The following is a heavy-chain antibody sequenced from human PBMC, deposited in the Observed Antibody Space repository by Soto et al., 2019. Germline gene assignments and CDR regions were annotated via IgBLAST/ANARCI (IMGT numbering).Heavy chain of an antibody. CDR3: ARGRSRGTAMALNYYYYGMDV. J-gene: IGHJ6*02. Sequence: SETLSLTGAVYVGSFSGYYWSWIRQRPGKGLEWIGEINHSGSTNYNPSLKSRVTISVDTSKNQFSLKLSSVTTADTAVYYCARGRSRGTAMALNYYYYGMDVWGQGTTVTVSS. CDR2: INHSGST. D-gene: IGHD5-18*01. V-gene: IGHV4-34*01. CDR1: VGSFSGYY.